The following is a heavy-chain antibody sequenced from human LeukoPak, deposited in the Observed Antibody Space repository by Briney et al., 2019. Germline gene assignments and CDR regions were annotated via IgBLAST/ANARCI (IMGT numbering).Heavy chain of an antibody. J-gene: IGHJ4*02. V-gene: IGHV3-74*01. CDR3: ARGPNSNWSGLDF. Sequence: GGSPRLSCAASGFTFSNHWMHWARQLPGKGLVWVSRTSPTGSTTSYADSVKGRFTVSRDNAKNTLYLQVNNLRAEDTAVYYCARGPNSNWSGLDFWGQGTLLTVSS. CDR2: TSPTGSTT. CDR1: GFTFSNHW. D-gene: IGHD6-6*01.